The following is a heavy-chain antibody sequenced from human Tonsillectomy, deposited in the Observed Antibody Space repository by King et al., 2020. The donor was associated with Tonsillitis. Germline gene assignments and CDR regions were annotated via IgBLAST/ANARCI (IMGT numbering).Heavy chain of an antibody. D-gene: IGHD3-22*01. Sequence: VQLVESGGGLVQPGGSLRLCCAASGFTFSSFWMSWVRQAPGKGLEWVANIRPDGSDENYVDSVKGRFTISRDNAKNSLCLQISSLRTEDTAVYYCARVDYDTSGRRHFDSWGQGTLVTVSS. CDR3: ARVDYDTSGRRHFDS. CDR2: IRPDGSDE. V-gene: IGHV3-7*03. J-gene: IGHJ4*02. CDR1: GFTFSSFW.